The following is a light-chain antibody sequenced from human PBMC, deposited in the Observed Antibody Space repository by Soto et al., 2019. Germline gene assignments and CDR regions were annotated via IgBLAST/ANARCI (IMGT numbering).Light chain of an antibody. J-gene: IGKJ1*01. V-gene: IGKV3-15*01. Sequence: EIVMTQSPATLSVSPGERATFSCRASQSVSSDLAWYQHKPGQSPRLLISGASTRATAIPARFSGSGSGTEFTLTISSLQSEDFALYYCQQYNDWPPTFGQGTKVEI. CDR1: QSVSSD. CDR2: GAS. CDR3: QQYNDWPPT.